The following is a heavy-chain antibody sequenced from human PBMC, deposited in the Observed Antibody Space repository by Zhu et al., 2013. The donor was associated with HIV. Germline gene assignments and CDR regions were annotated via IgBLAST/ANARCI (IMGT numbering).Heavy chain of an antibody. Sequence: QVQLQESGPGLVKPSGTLSLTCAVSGDSITDTNWWSWVRQPPGKGLEWIAEIYHSGKTNYNAALRGRVTISLDESKNQFSLKLNSVTAADTAVYYCARDRYYGSRGYYYLDYWGQGTLVTVSS. CDR3: ARDRYYGSRGYYYLDY. V-gene: IGHV4-4*02. CDR2: IYHSGKT. D-gene: IGHD3-10*01. CDR1: GDSITDTNW. J-gene: IGHJ4*02.